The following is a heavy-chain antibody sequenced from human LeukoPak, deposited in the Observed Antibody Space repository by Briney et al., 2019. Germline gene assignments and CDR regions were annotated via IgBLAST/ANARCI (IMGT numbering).Heavy chain of an antibody. CDR2: INPNSGGT. D-gene: IGHD3-22*01. V-gene: IGHV1-2*02. CDR3: ARVGTMIVVGKEYYFDY. Sequence: ASVKVSCKASGYTFTGYYIHWVRQAPGQGLEWMGWINPNSGGTNYAQKFQGRVTMTRDTSISTAYMELSRLRSDDTAVYYCARVGTMIVVGKEYYFDYWGQGTLVTVSS. J-gene: IGHJ4*02. CDR1: GYTFTGYY.